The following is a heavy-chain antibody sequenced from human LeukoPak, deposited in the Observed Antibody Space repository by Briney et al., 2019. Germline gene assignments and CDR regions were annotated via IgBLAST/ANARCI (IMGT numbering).Heavy chain of an antibody. V-gene: IGHV4-34*01. D-gene: IGHD2-21*02. J-gene: IGHJ4*02. CDR3: ARGGVAVTARFFY. CDR2: INHSGST. Sequence: SETLSLTCAVYGGSFSGYYWSWIRQPPGKGLEWIGEINHSGSTNYNPSLKSRVTISVDTSKNQFSLKLSSVTAADTAVYYCARGGVAVTARFFYWGQGTLVTVSS. CDR1: GGSFSGYY.